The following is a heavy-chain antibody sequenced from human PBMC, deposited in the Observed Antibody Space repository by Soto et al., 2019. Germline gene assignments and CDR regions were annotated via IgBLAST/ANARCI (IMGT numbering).Heavy chain of an antibody. J-gene: IGHJ4*02. D-gene: IGHD3-16*02. V-gene: IGHV4-31*03. Sequence: QVQLQESGPGLVKPSQTLSLTCTVSGGSISSGGYYWSWIRQHPGKGLEWIGYIYYSGSTYYNPSLKSRVTISVDTSKNQFSLKLSSVTAADTAVYYCARGRGLHLGELSTLSDNWGQGTLVTVSS. CDR2: IYYSGST. CDR3: ARGRGLHLGELSTLSDN. CDR1: GGSISSGGYY.